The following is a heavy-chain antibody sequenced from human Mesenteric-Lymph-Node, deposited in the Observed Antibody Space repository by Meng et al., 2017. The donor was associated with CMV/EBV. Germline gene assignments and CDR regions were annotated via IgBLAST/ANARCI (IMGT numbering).Heavy chain of an antibody. Sequence: ISSSSYYWGWIRQPPGKGLEWIGSIYYSGSTYYNPSLKSRVTISVDTSKNQFSLKLSSVTAADTAVYYCARLRDSSGYYYFGYYFDYWGQGTLVTVSS. D-gene: IGHD3-22*01. CDR1: ISSSSYY. J-gene: IGHJ4*02. CDR2: IYYSGST. CDR3: ARLRDSSGYYYFGYYFDY. V-gene: IGHV4-39*01.